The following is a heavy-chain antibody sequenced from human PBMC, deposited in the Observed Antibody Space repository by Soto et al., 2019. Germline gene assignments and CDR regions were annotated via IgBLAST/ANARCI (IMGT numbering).Heavy chain of an antibody. CDR1: GFTFSNAW. J-gene: IGHJ4*02. CDR3: TTDATKLTFGGVIAYYFDY. CDR2: IKSKTDGGTT. V-gene: IGHV3-15*01. Sequence: GGSLRLSCAASGFTFSNAWMSWVRQAPGKGLEWVGRIKSKTDGGTTDYAAPVKGRFTISRDDSKNTLYLQMNGLKTEDTAVYYCTTDATKLTFGGVIAYYFDYWGQGTLVTVSS. D-gene: IGHD3-16*02.